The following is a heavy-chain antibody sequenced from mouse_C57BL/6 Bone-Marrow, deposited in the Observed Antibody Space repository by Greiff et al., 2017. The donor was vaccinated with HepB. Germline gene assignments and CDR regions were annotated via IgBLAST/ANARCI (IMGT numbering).Heavy chain of an antibody. CDR1: GFTFSDYG. J-gene: IGHJ3*01. V-gene: IGHV5-17*01. Sequence: EVKVVESGGGLVKPGGSLKLSCAASGFTFSDYGMHWVRQAPEKGLEWVAYISSGSSTIYYADTVKGRFTISRDNAKNTLFLQMTSLRSEDTAMYYCARQGYYDAWFAYWGQGTLVTVSA. CDR2: ISSGSSTI. D-gene: IGHD2-4*01. CDR3: ARQGYYDAWFAY.